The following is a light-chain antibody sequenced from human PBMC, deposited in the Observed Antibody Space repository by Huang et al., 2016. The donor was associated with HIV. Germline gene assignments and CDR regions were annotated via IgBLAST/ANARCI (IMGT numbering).Light chain of an antibody. J-gene: IGKJ1*01. Sequence: DVVMAQSPLSLPVTLGQPASISCMSGQSLVHSDGNIYLNWFHQRPGQSPRRLIYEVSSRDSGVPDRFSGSGSGTDFALKISRVEAEDVGLYYCMQGTHWPWTFGQGTKVEI. CDR1: QSLVHSDGNIY. V-gene: IGKV2-30*02. CDR3: MQGTHWPWT. CDR2: EVS.